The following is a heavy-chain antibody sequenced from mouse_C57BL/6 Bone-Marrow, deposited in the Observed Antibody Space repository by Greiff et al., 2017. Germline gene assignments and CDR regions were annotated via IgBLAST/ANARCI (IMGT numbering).Heavy chain of an antibody. Sequence: EVQLQQSGAELVRPGASVKLSCTASGFNIKDYYMHWVKQRPEQGLEWIGRIDPEDGDTEYAPKFQGKATMTADTSSNTAYLQLSSLTSEDTAVYYCTTRIGSSSLNWYFDVWGTGTTVTVSS. D-gene: IGHD1-1*01. J-gene: IGHJ1*03. CDR3: TTRIGSSSLNWYFDV. V-gene: IGHV14-1*01. CDR2: IDPEDGDT. CDR1: GFNIKDYY.